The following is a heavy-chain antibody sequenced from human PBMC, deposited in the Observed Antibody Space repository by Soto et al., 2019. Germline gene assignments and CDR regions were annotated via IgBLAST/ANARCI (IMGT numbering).Heavy chain of an antibody. CDR3: ASEAIVAGATTGMDV. Sequence: QVQLVQSGAEVKKPGASVKVSCKASGYTLTTFFFPGVGKPPGQGLEWMGVINPGYPAGRSTTYAQKFQGRVTMTTDTSTSTVYMELSRLRSDDTAVYYCASEAIVAGATTGMDVWGQGTTVTVSS. CDR2: INPGYPAGRST. D-gene: IGHD1-26*01. CDR1: GYTLTTFF. J-gene: IGHJ6*02. V-gene: IGHV1-46*01.